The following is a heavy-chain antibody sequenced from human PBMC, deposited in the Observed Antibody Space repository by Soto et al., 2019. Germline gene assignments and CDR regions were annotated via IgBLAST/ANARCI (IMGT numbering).Heavy chain of an antibody. CDR3: ARAWGSGWYGGYYYYHGMDV. Sequence: GGSLRLSCAASGFTFSNDWMSWVRQAPGKGLEWVANIKEDGSEKYYVDSVKGRFTISRDNAKNSLYMQMNSLRAEDTAVYYCARAWGSGWYGGYYYYHGMDVWGQGTTVTVSS. CDR2: IKEDGSEK. J-gene: IGHJ6*02. CDR1: GFTFSNDW. D-gene: IGHD6-19*01. V-gene: IGHV3-7*03.